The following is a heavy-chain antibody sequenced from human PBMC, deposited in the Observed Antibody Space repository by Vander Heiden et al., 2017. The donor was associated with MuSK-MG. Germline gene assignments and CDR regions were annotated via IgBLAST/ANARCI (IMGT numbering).Heavy chain of an antibody. J-gene: IGHJ3*02. CDR3: ARWNENWRAFDI. CDR1: HDSITSYY. Sequence: QVQLQESGPGLVRPSETLSLMCTVSHDSITSYYWNWIRQPPGKPLEWIGFIHYTGANRYSPSLQSRVTMSVDTFNSQLSLKFSFVTAADTAFYYCARWNENWRAFDIWGPGTMVTVSS. CDR2: IHYTGAN. V-gene: IGHV4-59*01. D-gene: IGHD1-1*01.